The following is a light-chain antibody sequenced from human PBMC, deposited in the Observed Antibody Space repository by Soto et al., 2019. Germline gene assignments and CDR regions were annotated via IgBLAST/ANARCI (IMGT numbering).Light chain of an antibody. CDR3: SSDTYSNTVL. V-gene: IGLV2-14*01. CDR1: SSDVGAYNY. CDR2: EVA. Sequence: QSALTQPASVSGSPGQSITISCTGTSSDVGAYNYVSWYQHHPGKAPKLIIYEVANRPSGVSHRFSASKSGNTASLTISGLEAEDEGDYYCSSDTYSNTVLCGGGTKQTV. J-gene: IGLJ2*01.